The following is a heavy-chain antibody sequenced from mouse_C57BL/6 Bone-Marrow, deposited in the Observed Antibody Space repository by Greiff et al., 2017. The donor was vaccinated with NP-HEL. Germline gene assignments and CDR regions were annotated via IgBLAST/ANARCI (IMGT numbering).Heavy chain of an antibody. D-gene: IGHD1-3*01. Sequence: VQLQQPGAELVKLGASVKLSCKASGYTFTSYWMQWVKQRPGQGLEWIREIDPSDSYTNYNQKFKGKATLTVDTSSSTAYMQLSSLTSEDSAVYYCAKEAQGFDYWGQGTTLTVSS. J-gene: IGHJ2*01. CDR1: GYTFTSYW. CDR2: IDPSDSYT. CDR3: AKEAQGFDY. V-gene: IGHV1-50*01.